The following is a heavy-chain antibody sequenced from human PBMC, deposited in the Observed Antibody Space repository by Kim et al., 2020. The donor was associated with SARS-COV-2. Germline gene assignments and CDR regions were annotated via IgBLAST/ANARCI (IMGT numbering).Heavy chain of an antibody. V-gene: IGHV4-39*01. Sequence: SETLSLTCTVSGGSISSSSYYWGWIRQPPGKGLEWIGSIYYSGSTYYNPSLKSRVTISVDTSKNQFSLKLSSVTAADTAVYYCASREKIAAAGMGADYGMDVWGQGTTVTVSS. CDR1: GGSISSSSYY. J-gene: IGHJ6*02. D-gene: IGHD6-13*01. CDR3: ASREKIAAAGMGADYGMDV. CDR2: IYYSGST.